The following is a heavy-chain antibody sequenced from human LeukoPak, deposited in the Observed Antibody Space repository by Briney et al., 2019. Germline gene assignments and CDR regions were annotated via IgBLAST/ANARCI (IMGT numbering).Heavy chain of an antibody. Sequence: SSETLSLTCSVSSYSINSNYYWGWIRQSPGKGLEWIGSIYHTGSTHYNPSLKSRVTISLDASNKQFSLRLSSVTAADTAVYYCARGSHPVTGTLGGYFDPWGQGTLVTVSS. J-gene: IGHJ4*02. D-gene: IGHD6-19*01. CDR3: ARGSHPVTGTLGGYFDP. CDR1: SYSINSNYY. V-gene: IGHV4-38-2*02. CDR2: IYHTGST.